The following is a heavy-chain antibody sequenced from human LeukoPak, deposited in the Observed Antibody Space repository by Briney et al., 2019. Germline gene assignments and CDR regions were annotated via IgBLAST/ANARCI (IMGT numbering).Heavy chain of an antibody. V-gene: IGHV3-66*01. CDR3: AKIAGREDIVVVPAALRYFDY. J-gene: IGHJ4*02. Sequence: PGGSLRLSCAASVFTVSSNYMSWVRQAPGKGLEWVSVIYSGGSAYYADSVKGRFTISRDNSKNTLYLQMNSLRAEDTAVYYCAKIAGREDIVVVPAALRYFDYWGQGTLVTVSS. D-gene: IGHD2-2*01. CDR2: IYSGGSA. CDR1: VFTVSSNY.